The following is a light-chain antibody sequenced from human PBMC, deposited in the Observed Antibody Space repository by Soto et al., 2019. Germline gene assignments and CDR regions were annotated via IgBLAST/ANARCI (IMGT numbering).Light chain of an antibody. CDR2: EVS. CDR3: SSYAGSKGV. V-gene: IGLV2-8*01. CDR1: SSDVGGYNY. Sequence: QSALTQPPSASGSPGQSVTIYCTGTSSDVGGYNYVSWYQQHPGKAPTLMIYEVSKRPSGVPDRFSGSKSGNTASLTVSGLQAEDEADYYCSSYAGSKGVFGGGTKLTVL. J-gene: IGLJ2*01.